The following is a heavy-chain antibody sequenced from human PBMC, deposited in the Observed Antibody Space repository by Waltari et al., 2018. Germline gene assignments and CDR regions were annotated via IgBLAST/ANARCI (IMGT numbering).Heavy chain of an antibody. J-gene: IGHJ4*02. Sequence: EVQLVESGGGVVRPGGSLRLSCAASGFTFDDYGMSWVHPAPGKGLEWVSGINWNGGSTGYADSVKGRFTISRDNAKNSLYLQMNSLRAEDTALYYCARFTRDGPLYYFDYWGQGTLVTVSS. D-gene: IGHD2-2*01. CDR3: ARFTRDGPLYYFDY. V-gene: IGHV3-20*04. CDR1: GFTFDDYG. CDR2: INWNGGST.